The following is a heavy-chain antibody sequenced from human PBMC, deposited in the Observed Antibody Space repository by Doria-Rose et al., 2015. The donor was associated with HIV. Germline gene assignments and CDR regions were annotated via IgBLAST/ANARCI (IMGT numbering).Heavy chain of an antibody. CDR3: ARGFSKLRGDS. V-gene: IGHV1-8*02. CDR2: INPNSGNT. D-gene: IGHD2-2*01. CDR1: GYTFTSYD. Sequence: QVQLPQSGAEVKKPGASVEVSCKASGYTFTSYDINWVRQATGQGLEWMGWINPNSGNTGYAQKFQGRVTITRNTSISTAYMELSSLTSEDTAVYFCARGFSKLRGDSWGQGTLVTVAS. J-gene: IGHJ4*02.